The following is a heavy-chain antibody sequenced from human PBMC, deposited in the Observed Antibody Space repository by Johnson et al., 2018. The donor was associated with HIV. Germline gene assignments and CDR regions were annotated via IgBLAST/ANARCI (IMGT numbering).Heavy chain of an antibody. CDR1: GFTFSSYW. J-gene: IGHJ3*02. Sequence: EVQVVESGGGLVQPGGSLRLSCAASGFTFSSYWMTWVRQAPGKGLEWVDNIKQDGSEKYYADSVKGRFTISRDHSKNTLYLQINSLRTEDTAVYYCARSVDAFDIWGQGTMVTVSS. V-gene: IGHV3-7*02. CDR3: ARSVDAFDI. CDR2: IKQDGSEK.